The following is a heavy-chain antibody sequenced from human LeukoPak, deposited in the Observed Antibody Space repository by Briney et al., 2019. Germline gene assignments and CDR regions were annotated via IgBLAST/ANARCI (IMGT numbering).Heavy chain of an antibody. J-gene: IGHJ4*02. CDR1: GSTFSSHA. Sequence: GSLRLSCVASGSTFSSHAMSWVRQGPGKGLEWVAVVSSSSNTYYADSVKGRFTISRDNSKNTLYLQMNGLRAEDTAVYYCAQRGIGNTWNSEGVWGQGTLVTVSS. V-gene: IGHV3-23*03. D-gene: IGHD1-7*01. CDR2: VSSSSNT. CDR3: AQRGIGNTWNSEGV.